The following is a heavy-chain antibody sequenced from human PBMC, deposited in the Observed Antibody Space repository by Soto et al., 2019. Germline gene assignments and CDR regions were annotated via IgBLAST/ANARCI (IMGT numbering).Heavy chain of an antibody. CDR2: ITNGGGVT. J-gene: IGHJ4*02. D-gene: IGHD5-12*01. CDR1: GFTFSSYA. V-gene: IGHV3-23*01. CDR3: AKVPLVGYYFDY. Sequence: EVQLLESGGGLVQPGGSLRLSCAASGFTFSSYAMTWVRQTPGKGLEWVSTITNGGGVTYYADSVKGRFTISRDNSKHTLYLQMSSLRAEVTAVYYCAKVPLVGYYFDYWGQGTLVTVSS.